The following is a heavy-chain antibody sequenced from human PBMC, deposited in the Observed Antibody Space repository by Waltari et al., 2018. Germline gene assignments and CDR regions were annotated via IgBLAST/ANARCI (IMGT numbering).Heavy chain of an antibody. CDR2: ISSSSSYI. J-gene: IGHJ4*02. V-gene: IGHV3-21*01. Sequence: EVQLVESGGGLVKPGGSLRLSWSASGFTFSSYSMNWVRQAPGKGLEWVSSISSSSSYIYYADSVKGRFTISRDNAKNSLYLQMNSLRAEDTAVYYCARSETSGYYYYGDYWGQGTLVTVSS. CDR1: GFTFSSYS. CDR3: ARSETSGYYYYGDY. D-gene: IGHD3-22*01.